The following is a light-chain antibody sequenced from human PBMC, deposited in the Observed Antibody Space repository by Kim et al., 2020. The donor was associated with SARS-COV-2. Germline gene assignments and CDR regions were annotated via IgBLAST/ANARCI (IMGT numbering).Light chain of an antibody. CDR1: QTINGNF. V-gene: IGKV3-20*01. J-gene: IGKJ5*01. CDR3: QQYSHSPIT. CDR2: GVS. Sequence: SPGERATLSGRASQTINGNFLAWYQQKPGQAPRLLIYGVSNRATGIPDRFSGSGSGTDFTLTISRLEPEDFAVFYCQQYSHSPITFGQGTRLEIK.